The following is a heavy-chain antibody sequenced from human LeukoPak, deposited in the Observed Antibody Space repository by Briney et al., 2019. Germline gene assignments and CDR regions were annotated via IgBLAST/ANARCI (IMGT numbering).Heavy chain of an antibody. CDR2: INWNGGST. D-gene: IGHD6-13*01. CDR3: ARPKFKYSSSWYGDY. J-gene: IGHJ4*02. CDR1: GFTFDDYG. V-gene: IGHV3-20*04. Sequence: PGGSLRLSCAASGFTFDDYGMSWVRQAPGKGLEWVSGINWNGGSTGYADSVKGRFTISRDNAKNSLYLQMNSLRAEDTALYYCARPKFKYSSSWYGDYWGQGTLVTVSS.